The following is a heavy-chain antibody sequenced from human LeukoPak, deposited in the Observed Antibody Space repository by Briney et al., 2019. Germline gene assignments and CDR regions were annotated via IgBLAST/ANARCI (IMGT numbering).Heavy chain of an antibody. CDR2: IYHSGST. J-gene: IGHJ6*03. Sequence: SETLSLTCTVSDYSISSSYYWGWIRPPPGKGLEWFGIIYHSGSTYYNPSLKSRVTMSVDKSENQFSLNLSSVTAADTAVYYCARNGYYCMDVWGKGTTVTVSS. D-gene: IGHD2-8*01. CDR3: ARNGYYCMDV. V-gene: IGHV4-38-2*02. CDR1: DYSISSSYY.